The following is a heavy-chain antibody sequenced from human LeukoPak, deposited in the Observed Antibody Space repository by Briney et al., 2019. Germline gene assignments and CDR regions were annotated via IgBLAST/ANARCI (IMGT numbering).Heavy chain of an antibody. D-gene: IGHD3-3*01. Sequence: GGSLRLSCAASGFTVSSNYMSWVRQAPGKGLEWVSYISSSGSTIHDADSVKGRFTISRDNAKNSLYLQMNSLRAEDTSVYYCARETDGIFDFWSQGTLVTVSS. CDR1: GFTVSSNY. J-gene: IGHJ4*02. V-gene: IGHV3-11*04. CDR3: ARETDGIFDF. CDR2: ISSSGSTI.